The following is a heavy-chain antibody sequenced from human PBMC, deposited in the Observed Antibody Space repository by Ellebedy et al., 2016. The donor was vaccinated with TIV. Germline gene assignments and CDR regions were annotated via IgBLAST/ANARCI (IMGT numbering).Heavy chain of an antibody. J-gene: IGHJ4*02. D-gene: IGHD1-26*01. Sequence: AASVKVSCKASGYTFTSYGISWVRQAPGQGLEWMGWISAYNGNTNYAQKLQGRVTMTTDTSTSTAYMELRSLRSDDTAVYYCARDGRSGPLHRGSHTDYWGQGTLVTVSS. CDR3: ARDGRSGPLHRGSHTDY. V-gene: IGHV1-18*01. CDR1: GYTFTSYG. CDR2: ISAYNGNT.